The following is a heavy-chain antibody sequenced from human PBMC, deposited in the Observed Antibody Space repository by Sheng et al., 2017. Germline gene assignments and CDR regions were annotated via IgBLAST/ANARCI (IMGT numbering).Heavy chain of an antibody. D-gene: IGHD3-3*01. CDR3: ARGDVTIFGVVITPSPYYFDY. CDR2: INHSGST. Sequence: QVQLQQWGAGLLKPSETLSLTCAVYGGSFSGYYWSWIRQPPGKGLEWIGEINHSGSTNYNPSLKSRVTISVDTSKNQFSLKLSSVTAADTAVYYCARGDVTIFGVVITPSPYYFDYWGQGTLVTVSS. V-gene: IGHV4-34*01. CDR1: GGSFSGYY. J-gene: IGHJ4*02.